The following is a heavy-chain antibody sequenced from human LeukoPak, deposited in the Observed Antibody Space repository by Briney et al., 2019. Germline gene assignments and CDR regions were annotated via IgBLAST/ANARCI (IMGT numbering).Heavy chain of an antibody. CDR2: VYYTGST. Sequence: PSETLSLTCTVSGVSISSHYWSWIRQSPGKRLEWIGNVYYTGSTTYNPSLKSRVAISIDTSKNQFSLTLNSVTAADAAVYYCASAGNPHYFDFWGQGTLVTVSS. V-gene: IGHV4-59*11. J-gene: IGHJ4*02. CDR1: GVSISSHY. CDR3: ASAGNPHYFDF.